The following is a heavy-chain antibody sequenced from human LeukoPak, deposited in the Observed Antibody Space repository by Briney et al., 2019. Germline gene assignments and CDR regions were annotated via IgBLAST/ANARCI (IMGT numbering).Heavy chain of an antibody. CDR2: IWYDGSNK. CDR3: ARGGYSYGLESLDY. Sequence: GGSLRLSCAASGFTFSSYGMHWVRQAPGKGLEWVAVIWYDGSNKYYADSVKGRFTISRDNSKNTLYLQMNSLRAEDTAVYYCARGGYSYGLESLDYWGQGTLVTVSS. V-gene: IGHV3-33*01. J-gene: IGHJ4*02. D-gene: IGHD5-18*01. CDR1: GFTFSSYG.